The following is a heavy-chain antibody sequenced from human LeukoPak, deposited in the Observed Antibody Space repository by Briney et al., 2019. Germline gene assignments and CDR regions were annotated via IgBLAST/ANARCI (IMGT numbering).Heavy chain of an antibody. CDR2: ISERGGST. Sequence: GGSLRLSCVVSGITLSNYGMSWVRQAPGKGLEWVPGISERGGSTNYADSVKGRFIISRDTSKNTVYLQMNSLRVEDTAVYFCAKRGIVIRAVIIIGFHKEAYYFDYWGQGILVTVSS. D-gene: IGHD3-10*01. J-gene: IGHJ4*02. V-gene: IGHV3-23*01. CDR1: GITLSNYG. CDR3: AKRGIVIRAVIIIGFHKEAYYFDY.